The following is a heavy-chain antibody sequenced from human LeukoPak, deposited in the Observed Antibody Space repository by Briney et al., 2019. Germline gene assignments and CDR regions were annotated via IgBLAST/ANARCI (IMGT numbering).Heavy chain of an antibody. V-gene: IGHV4-38-2*02. CDR3: ARGRFNYDSTGYSSFYY. CDR2: IYHSGST. J-gene: IGHJ4*02. Sequence: SETLSLTCTVSGYSISSGYYWGWIRQPPGKGLEWIGSIYHSGSTYYNPSLKSRVTISVDTSKNQFSLKLSSVTAADTAVYYCARGRFNYDSTGYSSFYYWGQGTLVTVSS. CDR1: GYSISSGYY. D-gene: IGHD3-22*01.